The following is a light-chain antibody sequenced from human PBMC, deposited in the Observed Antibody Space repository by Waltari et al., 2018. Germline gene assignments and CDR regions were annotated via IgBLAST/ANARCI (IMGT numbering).Light chain of an antibody. CDR1: SNDVGSYNY. Sequence: QSALTQPRSVSGSPGQSVTISCTGTSNDVGSYNYVSLHQQHPGKAPKLMIYDVSKRPSGVPDRFSAYKSGNTASLTISGLQAEDEADYYCCSYTGTYTHWVFGGGTKLTVL. V-gene: IGLV2-11*01. CDR3: CSYTGTYTHWV. CDR2: DVS. J-gene: IGLJ3*02.